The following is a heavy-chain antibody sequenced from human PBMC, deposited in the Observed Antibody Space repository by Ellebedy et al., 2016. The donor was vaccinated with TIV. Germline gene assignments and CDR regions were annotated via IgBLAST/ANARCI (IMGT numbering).Heavy chain of an antibody. V-gene: IGHV3-21*01. J-gene: IGHJ5*02. CDR3: ARDPLHCGGDCQQGDWFDP. Sequence: GESLKISXAASGFTFSSYSMNWVRQAPGKGLEWVSSISSSSSYIYYADSVKGRFTISRDNAKNSLYLQMNSLRAEDTAVYYCARDPLHCGGDCQQGDWFDPWGQGTLVTVSS. CDR1: GFTFSSYS. D-gene: IGHD2-21*02. CDR2: ISSSSSYI.